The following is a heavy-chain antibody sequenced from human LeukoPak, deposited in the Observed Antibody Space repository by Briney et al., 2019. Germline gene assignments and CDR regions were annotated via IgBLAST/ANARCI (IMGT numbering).Heavy chain of an antibody. Sequence: TSETLSLTCTVSGGSISSYYWSWIRQPPGKGLEWIGYIYASGSTNYNPSLKSRVTISVDTSKNQFSLKLSSVTAADTAVHYCARLVVVVPAATVWFDPWGQGTLVTDSS. CDR1: GGSISSYY. J-gene: IGHJ5*02. CDR2: IYASGST. V-gene: IGHV4-4*09. CDR3: ARLVVVVPAATVWFDP. D-gene: IGHD2-2*01.